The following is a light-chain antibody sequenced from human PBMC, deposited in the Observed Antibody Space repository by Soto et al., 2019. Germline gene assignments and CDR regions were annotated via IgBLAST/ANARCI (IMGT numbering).Light chain of an antibody. CDR2: EAS. Sequence: DIKMTQSPSTLSASVGDRVTIPCRASQTVSSWVAWFQQKPGKAPRLLIYEASRLESGVPSRISGSGSGTEFTLTISSLQPDDFATYYCQQYTNHPWTFGQGTMVDIK. V-gene: IGKV1-5*03. J-gene: IGKJ1*01. CDR3: QQYTNHPWT. CDR1: QTVSSW.